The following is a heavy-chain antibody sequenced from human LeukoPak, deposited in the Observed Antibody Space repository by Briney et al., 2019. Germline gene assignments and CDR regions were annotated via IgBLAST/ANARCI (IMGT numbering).Heavy chain of an antibody. CDR3: ARDRGGSGYPLGDY. V-gene: IGHV1-46*01. CDR2: ISPSGDST. Sequence: ASVKVSCKASGYTFTSYYIHWVRQAPGQGLEWMGIISPSGDSTTYAQKFRGRVTMTRDTSTSTVYMELSSLRSEDTAVYYCARDRGGSGYPLGDYWCQGTLVTVSS. CDR1: GYTFTSYY. D-gene: IGHD3-22*01. J-gene: IGHJ4*02.